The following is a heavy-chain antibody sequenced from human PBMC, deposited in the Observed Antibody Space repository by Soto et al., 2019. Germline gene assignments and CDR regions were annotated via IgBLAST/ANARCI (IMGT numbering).Heavy chain of an antibody. D-gene: IGHD2-2*01. CDR3: AREDSIIIPAVSDF. J-gene: IGHJ4*02. V-gene: IGHV3-21*01. CDR1: GFAFKNYG. CDR2: ISKSDYT. Sequence: PWGSLRLSCTVSGFAFKNYGINWFRQAPGKGLEWVSSISKSDYTYYSDSVKGRFTISRDNAKNSVSLQMNTLRVEDAAVYYCAREDSIIIPAVSDFWGQGTLVTVSS.